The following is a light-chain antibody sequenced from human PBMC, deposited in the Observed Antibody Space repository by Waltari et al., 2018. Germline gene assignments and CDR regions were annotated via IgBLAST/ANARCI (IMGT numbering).Light chain of an antibody. J-gene: IGLJ3*02. CDR3: ATWDNSLTDVV. Sequence: QSVLTQPPSVSAAPGQKVTIYCSGSSSNIGNYYVSWYHQLPGAAPKLLIYHNNKRPSGIPDRFTVSKSVTSATLGITGLQIGDEADYYCATWDNSLTDVVFGGGTKLTVL. CDR1: SSNIGNYY. CDR2: HNN. V-gene: IGLV1-51*01.